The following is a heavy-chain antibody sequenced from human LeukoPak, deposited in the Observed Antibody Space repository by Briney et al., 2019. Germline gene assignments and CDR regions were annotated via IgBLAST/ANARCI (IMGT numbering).Heavy chain of an antibody. J-gene: IGHJ6*02. CDR1: GFTFSSYG. V-gene: IGHV3-33*01. D-gene: IGHD3-3*01. CDR2: IWYDGSNK. CDR3: ARDQGRFLEWLQV. Sequence: GRSLRLSCAASGFTFSSYGMHWVRQAPGKGLEWVAVIWYDGSNKYYADSVKGRFTISRDNSKNTLYLQMNSLRAEDTAVYYCARDQGRFLEWLQVWGQGTTVTVSS.